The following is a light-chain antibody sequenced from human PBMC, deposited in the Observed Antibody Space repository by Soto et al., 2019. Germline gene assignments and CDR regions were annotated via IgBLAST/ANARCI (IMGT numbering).Light chain of an antibody. J-gene: IGLJ2*01. V-gene: IGLV1-40*01. CDR2: SHN. Sequence: QLVLTQPPSVSGAPGQRVTLSCTGNSSNLGAGYDVHWYQQLPGAAPKLLMYSHNIRPSGVPDRFSASTSGTSASLVISGLRSEDEADYHCATWDDDVSGVVFGGGTKLTVL. CDR3: ATWDDDVSGVV. CDR1: SSNLGAGYD.